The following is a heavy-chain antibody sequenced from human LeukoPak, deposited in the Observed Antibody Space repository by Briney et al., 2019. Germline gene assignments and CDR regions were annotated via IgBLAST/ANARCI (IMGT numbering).Heavy chain of an antibody. CDR1: GYTFTTYH. V-gene: IGHV1-2*02. D-gene: IGHD3-22*01. CDR2: INPNSGGT. Sequence: RASVKVSCKASGYTFTTYHMHWVRQAPGQGLEWMGWINPNSGGTNYAQKFQGRVTMTRDTSISTAYMELSRLRSDDTAVYYCAREYYYDSSGYYYVLFDYWGQGTLVTVSS. CDR3: AREYYYDSSGYYYVLFDY. J-gene: IGHJ4*02.